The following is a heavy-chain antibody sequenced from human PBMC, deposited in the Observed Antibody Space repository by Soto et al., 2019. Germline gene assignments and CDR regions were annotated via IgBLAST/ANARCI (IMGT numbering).Heavy chain of an antibody. CDR1: GYTFTSYG. D-gene: IGHD5-18*01. CDR3: ARVDTAMRSVGWFDP. J-gene: IGHJ5*02. Sequence: ASVKVSCKASGYTFTSYGISWVLQAPGQGLEWMGWISAYNGNTNYAQKLQGRVTMTTDTSTSTAYMELRSLRSDDTAVYYCARVDTAMRSVGWFDPWGQGTLVTVSS. CDR2: ISAYNGNT. V-gene: IGHV1-18*01.